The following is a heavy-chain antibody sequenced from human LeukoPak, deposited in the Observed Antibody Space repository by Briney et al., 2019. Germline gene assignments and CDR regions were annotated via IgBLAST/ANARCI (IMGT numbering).Heavy chain of an antibody. CDR3: ARDNRKGLLWFGELSL. D-gene: IGHD3-10*01. V-gene: IGHV1-2*02. CDR2: INPNSGGT. CDR1: GYTFTGYY. J-gene: IGHJ4*02. Sequence: GASVKVSCKASGYTFTGYYMHWVRQAPGQGLEWMGWINPNSGGTNYAQKFQGRVTMTRDTSISTAYMELSRLRSDDTAVYYCARDNRKGLLWFGELSLWGQGTLVTVSP.